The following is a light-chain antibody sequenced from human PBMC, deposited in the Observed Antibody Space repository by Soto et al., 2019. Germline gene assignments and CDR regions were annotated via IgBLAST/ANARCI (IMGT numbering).Light chain of an antibody. CDR3: QQYNNWPPWT. J-gene: IGKJ1*01. V-gene: IGKV3-15*01. CDR2: GAS. CDR1: QSVSSN. Sequence: IVMTKSPATLSVSPMEIATLSCRASQSVSSNLAWYQQKPGQAPRLLIYGASTRATGIPARFSGSGSGTEFTLTISSLQSEDFAVYYCQQYNNWPPWTFGQGTKVDI.